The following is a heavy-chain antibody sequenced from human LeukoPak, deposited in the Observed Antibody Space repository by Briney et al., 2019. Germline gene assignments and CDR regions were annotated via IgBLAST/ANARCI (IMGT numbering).Heavy chain of an antibody. Sequence: PGGSLRLSCAASGFTFSSYGMHWVRHAPGKGLEWVAVISCDGSNKYYADSVKGRFTISRDNSKNTLYLQMNSLRAEDTAVYYCAKESQYCSSTSCYYYYYYGMDVWGQGTTVTVSS. CDR3: AKESQYCSSTSCYYYYYYGMDV. CDR1: GFTFSSYG. D-gene: IGHD2-2*01. V-gene: IGHV3-30*18. CDR2: ISCDGSNK. J-gene: IGHJ6*02.